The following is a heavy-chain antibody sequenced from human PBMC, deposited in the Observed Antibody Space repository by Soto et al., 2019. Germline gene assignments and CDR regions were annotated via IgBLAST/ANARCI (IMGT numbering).Heavy chain of an antibody. CDR1: GGSFSGYY. J-gene: IGHJ3*02. CDR2: LNHSGST. V-gene: IGHV4-34*01. CDR3: ARGGYFDWLLYPPQKKGAFDI. D-gene: IGHD3-9*01. Sequence: QVQLQQWGAGMLKPSETLSLTCAVYGGSFSGYYWSWIRQPPGKGLEWIGELNHSGSTNYNPSLKSRVTISVDTSKNQFSLKLSSVTAADTAVYYCARGGYFDWLLYPPQKKGAFDIWGQGTMVTVSS.